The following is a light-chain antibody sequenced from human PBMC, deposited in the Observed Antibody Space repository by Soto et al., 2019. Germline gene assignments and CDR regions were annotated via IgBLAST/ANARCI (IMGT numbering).Light chain of an antibody. V-gene: IGKV3-20*01. J-gene: IGKJ2*01. CDR2: GAS. Sequence: EIVLTQSPGTLSLSPGERATLSCRASQSVSSSYLAWYQQKPGQAPRLLIYGASSRATGSPARFSGSGSGTDFTLTISRLEPEDFAVYYCQQYGSSPPWYTFGQGTKLEIK. CDR1: QSVSSSY. CDR3: QQYGSSPPWYT.